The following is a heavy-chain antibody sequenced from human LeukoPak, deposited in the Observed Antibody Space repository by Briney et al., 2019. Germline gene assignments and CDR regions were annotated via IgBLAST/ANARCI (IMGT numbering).Heavy chain of an antibody. Sequence: GGSLRLSCAASGFTFSIYAMHWVRQAPGKGLEWVGFIRSKPFGGTTENAASVKGRFTISRDDSKSVAYLQMNSLKTEDTAIYYCTRGQIGFDIWGQGTMVTVSS. CDR1: GFTFSIYA. J-gene: IGHJ3*02. CDR2: IRSKPFGGTT. V-gene: IGHV3-49*04. CDR3: TRGQIGFDI.